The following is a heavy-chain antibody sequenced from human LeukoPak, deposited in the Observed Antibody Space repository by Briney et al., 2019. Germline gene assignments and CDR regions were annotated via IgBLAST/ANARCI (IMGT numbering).Heavy chain of an antibody. Sequence: GGSLRLSCAASGFTFSSYSMNWVRQAPGKGLEWVSYISSSSSTIYYADSVKGRFTISRDNAKNSPYLQMNSLRAEDTAVYYCARDRTAGYMDVWGKGTTVTVSS. V-gene: IGHV3-48*01. J-gene: IGHJ6*03. CDR3: ARDRTAGYMDV. CDR1: GFTFSSYS. CDR2: ISSSSSTI.